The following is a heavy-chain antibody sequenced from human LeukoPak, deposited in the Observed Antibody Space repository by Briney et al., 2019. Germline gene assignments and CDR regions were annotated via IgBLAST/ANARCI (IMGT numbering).Heavy chain of an antibody. CDR2: INHSGST. CDR1: GGSLSGYY. CDR3: ARVLTIFGVVIQYYFDY. D-gene: IGHD3-3*01. J-gene: IGHJ4*02. Sequence: SETLSLTCAVYGGSLSGYYWSWIRQPPGKGLEWIGEINHSGSTNYNPSLKSRVTISVDTSKNQSSLKLSSVTAADTAVYYCARVLTIFGVVIQYYFDYWGQGTLVTVSS. V-gene: IGHV4-34*01.